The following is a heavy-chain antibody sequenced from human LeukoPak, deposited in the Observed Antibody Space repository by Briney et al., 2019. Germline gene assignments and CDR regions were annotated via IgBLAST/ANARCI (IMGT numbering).Heavy chain of an antibody. Sequence: SETLSLTCAVSGASITSSNWWSWVRQPPGKGLEWIGEVYHSGTTNYNPSLKSRVTISVDKSRNQISLKLSSVTAADTAVYYCARRRLPDAFDIWGQGTMVTVSS. D-gene: IGHD3-16*01. V-gene: IGHV4-4*02. CDR2: VYHSGTT. CDR3: ARRRLPDAFDI. CDR1: GASITSSNW. J-gene: IGHJ3*02.